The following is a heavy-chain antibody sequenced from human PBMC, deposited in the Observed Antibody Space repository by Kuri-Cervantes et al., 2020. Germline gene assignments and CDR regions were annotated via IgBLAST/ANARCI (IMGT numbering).Heavy chain of an antibody. CDR1: GYTFTGYY. J-gene: IGHJ3*02. CDR3: ARPSTYHYDSSGGNDAFDI. V-gene: IGHV1-2*02. D-gene: IGHD3-22*01. CDR2: INPNSGGT. Sequence: ASVKVSCKASGYTFTGYYMHWVRQAPGQGLEWMGWINPNSGGTNYAQKVQGKVTMTRDTSTSTVYMELSSLRSEDTAVYYCARPSTYHYDSSGGNDAFDIWGQGTMVTVSS.